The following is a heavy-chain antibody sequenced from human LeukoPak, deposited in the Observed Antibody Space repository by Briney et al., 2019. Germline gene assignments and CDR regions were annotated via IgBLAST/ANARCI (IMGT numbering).Heavy chain of an antibody. D-gene: IGHD4-17*01. CDR2: ISSGSTYI. V-gene: IGHV3-21*01. Sequence: GESLRLSCAASGFTFRIYTMNWVRQAPGKGLEWVSSISSGSTYIYYADSMRGRFTISRDNAKNSLYLQMNSLRAEDTAVYYCARDGYGDLRAFDYWGQGTLVTVSS. CDR3: ARDGYGDLRAFDY. J-gene: IGHJ4*02. CDR1: GFTFRIYT.